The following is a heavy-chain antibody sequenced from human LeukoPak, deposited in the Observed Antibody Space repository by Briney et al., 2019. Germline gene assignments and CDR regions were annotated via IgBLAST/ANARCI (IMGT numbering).Heavy chain of an antibody. CDR2: IKQDGSEK. V-gene: IGHV3-7*04. J-gene: IGHJ4*02. CDR1: GFTFSSYW. CDR3: ARGSSGYYYGLDY. D-gene: IGHD3-22*01. Sequence: GGSLRLSCAASGFTFSSYWMSWVRQAPRKGLEWVANIKQDGSEKYYGDSVKGRFTISRDNAKNSLYLQMNSLRAEDTAVYYCARGSSGYYYGLDYWGQGTLVTVSS.